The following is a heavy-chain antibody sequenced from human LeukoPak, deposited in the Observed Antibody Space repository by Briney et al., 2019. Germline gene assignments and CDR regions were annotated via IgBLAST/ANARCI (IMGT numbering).Heavy chain of an antibody. CDR1: GFTFSNYA. CDR2: ISSSSTI. Sequence: GGSLRLSCAASGFTFSNYAMSWVRQAPGKGLEWVSYISSSSTIYYADSVKGRFTISRDNAKNSLYLQMNSLRAEDTAVYYCARKILRSHWFDPWGQGTLVTVSS. J-gene: IGHJ5*02. V-gene: IGHV3-48*01. D-gene: IGHD4-17*01. CDR3: ARKILRSHWFDP.